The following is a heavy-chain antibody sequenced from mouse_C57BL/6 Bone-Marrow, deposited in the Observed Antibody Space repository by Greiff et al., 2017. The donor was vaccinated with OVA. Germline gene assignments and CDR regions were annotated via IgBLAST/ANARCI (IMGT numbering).Heavy chain of an antibody. CDR3: ARDEGGYPWFAY. CDR1: GFTFSSYA. Sequence: EVKVVESGGGLVKPGGSLKLSCAASGFTFSSYAMSWVRQTPEKRLEWVATISDGGSYTYYPDNVKGRFTISRDNAKNNLYLQMSHLKSEDTAMYYCARDEGGYPWFAYWGQGTLVTVSA. CDR2: ISDGGSYT. V-gene: IGHV5-4*01. J-gene: IGHJ3*01. D-gene: IGHD2-2*01.